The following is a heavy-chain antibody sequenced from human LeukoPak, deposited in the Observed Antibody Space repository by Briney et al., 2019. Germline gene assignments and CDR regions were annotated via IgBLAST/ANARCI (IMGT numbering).Heavy chain of an antibody. V-gene: IGHV4-59*01. D-gene: IGHD2-2*01. Sequence: SQTLSPTRTVSGGSPTSYYWSWIRQPPQEGLQWIGYVYYSGSTNYNTPLTSRATLSVDTPQKQHSLKLSSVTAADTAVYFCARGLPLDIVVVAAALGGASDIWGQGTMVTVSS. CDR2: VYYSGST. J-gene: IGHJ3*02. CDR1: GGSPTSYY. CDR3: ARGLPLDIVVVAAALGGASDI.